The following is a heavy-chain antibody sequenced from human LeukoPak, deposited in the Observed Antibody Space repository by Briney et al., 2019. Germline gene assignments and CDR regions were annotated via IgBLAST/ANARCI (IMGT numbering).Heavy chain of an antibody. J-gene: IGHJ4*02. CDR2: ISWNSGTI. Sequence: PGRSLRLSCAASGFSIDDYAMHWVRQAPGKGLEWVSGISWNSGTIAYADSVKGRFTISRDNAKNSLYLQMNSLRAEDTALYYCAKDLSGDSSSWYYFDSWGQGTLVTVFS. D-gene: IGHD6-13*01. CDR1: GFSIDDYA. CDR3: AKDLSGDSSSWYYFDS. V-gene: IGHV3-9*01.